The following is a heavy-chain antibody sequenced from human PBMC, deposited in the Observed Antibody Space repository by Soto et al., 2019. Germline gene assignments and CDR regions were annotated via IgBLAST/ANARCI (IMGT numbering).Heavy chain of an antibody. CDR2: INAGNDNT. J-gene: IGHJ1*01. D-gene: IGHD5-12*01. Sequence: ASLKVSCKASGFSFIDYSILWVPQAPGQSLEWLGWINAGNDNTKYSHKFQDRVTITSDTSATTTYMELRSLRSEDTAVFYCARSAKKTWLPDFWGQGTLVTVSS. CDR1: GFSFIDYS. V-gene: IGHV1-3*01. CDR3: ARSAKKTWLPDF.